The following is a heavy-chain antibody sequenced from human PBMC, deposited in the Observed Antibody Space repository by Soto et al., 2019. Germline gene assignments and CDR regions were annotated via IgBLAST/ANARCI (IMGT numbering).Heavy chain of an antibody. D-gene: IGHD2-2*01. CDR2: INPNSGGT. CDR1: GYTFTGYY. J-gene: IGHJ6*02. V-gene: IGHV1-2*02. CDR3: ARDIVVVPAAPTGVNYYYYGMDV. Sequence: ASVKVSCKASGYTFTGYYMHWVRQAPGQGLEWMGWINPNSGGTNYAQKFQGRVHMTRATSISTAYMELSRMRSDDTAVYYCARDIVVVPAAPTGVNYYYYGMDVWGQGTTVTVSS.